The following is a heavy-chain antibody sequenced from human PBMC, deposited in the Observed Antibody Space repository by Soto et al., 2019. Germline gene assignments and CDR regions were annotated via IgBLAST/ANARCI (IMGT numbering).Heavy chain of an antibody. D-gene: IGHD2-21*01. CDR2: IRATGGQT. Sequence: EVQLLESGGGVVQPGGSLRLSCAASGFTFRNFVMSWVRQAPGKGLEWVSAIRATGGQTFYADSVKGRFTSRDNSKNMLYLQIDSLRDEDTALYFCAQDRGWGVVSPSHDSWGQGTLVTVSS. V-gene: IGHV3-23*01. CDR3: AQDRGWGVVSPSHDS. J-gene: IGHJ4*02. CDR1: GFTFRNFV.